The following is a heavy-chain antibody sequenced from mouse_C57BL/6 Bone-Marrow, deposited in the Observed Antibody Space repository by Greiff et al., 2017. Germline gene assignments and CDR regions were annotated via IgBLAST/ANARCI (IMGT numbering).Heavy chain of an antibody. V-gene: IGHV14-4*01. D-gene: IGHD1-1*01. J-gene: IGHJ3*01. CDR1: GFNIKDDY. CDR3: TFTTVVAPFAY. Sequence: EVHLVESGAELVRPGASVKLSCTASGFNIKDDYMHWVKQRPEQGLEWIGWIDPENGDTEYASKFQGKATITADTSSNTAYLQLSSLTSEDTAVYYCTFTTVVAPFAYWGQGTLVTVSA. CDR2: IDPENGDT.